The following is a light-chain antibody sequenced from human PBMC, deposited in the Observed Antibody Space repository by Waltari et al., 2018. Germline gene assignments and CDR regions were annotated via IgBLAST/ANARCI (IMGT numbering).Light chain of an antibody. V-gene: IGLV3-19*01. CDR2: CKN. CDR1: SLRSSY. J-gene: IGLJ2*01. CDR3: NSRDSSGNHLV. Sequence: SSELTQDPAVSVALGQTVRITCQGDSLRSSYASWYQQKPGQAPGLVIECKNNRPSGIPDRFSGASSGNTASLTITGAQAEDEADYYCNSRDSSGNHLVFGGGTKLTVL.